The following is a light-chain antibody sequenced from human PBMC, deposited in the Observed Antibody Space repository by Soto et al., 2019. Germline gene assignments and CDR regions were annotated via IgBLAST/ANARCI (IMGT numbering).Light chain of an antibody. J-gene: IGKJ3*01. Sequence: DIQMTQSPSSLSASVGDRVTITCRASQGISNSLAWYQQKPGKVPKLLIYSASTLQSGVPSRFRGSGSGTDFTLTISSLQPQDVATYYCPQYNNAPPFTFGPGTKVEIK. CDR2: SAS. V-gene: IGKV1-27*01. CDR3: PQYNNAPPFT. CDR1: QGISNS.